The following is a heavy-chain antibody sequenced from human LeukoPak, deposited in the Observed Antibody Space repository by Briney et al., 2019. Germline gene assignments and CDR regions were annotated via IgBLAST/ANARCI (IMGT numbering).Heavy chain of an antibody. V-gene: IGHV4-31*03. CDR3: ARVQYDSSGYYLDY. D-gene: IGHD3-22*01. CDR1: GGSISSGGYY. Sequence: PSETLSLTCTVSGGSISSGGYYWRWIRQHPGKGLEWIAYIYYSGSTYYNPSLKSRVTISVDTSKNQFSLKLSSVTAADTAVYYCARVQYDSSGYYLDYWGQGTLVTVSS. CDR2: IYYSGST. J-gene: IGHJ4*02.